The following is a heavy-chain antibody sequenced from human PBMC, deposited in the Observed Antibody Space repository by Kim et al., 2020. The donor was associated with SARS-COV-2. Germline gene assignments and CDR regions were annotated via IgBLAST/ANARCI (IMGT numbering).Heavy chain of an antibody. J-gene: IGHJ5*02. D-gene: IGHD2-15*01. Sequence: SQTLSLTCAISGDSVSSNTATWNWIRQSPSRGFEWLGRTYYRSKWYYDYAISVKSRFTINPDTSKNQFSLQLNSVTPEDTAVYYCARATGGRGSRFDPWGQGTLVTVSS. CDR2: TYYRSKWYY. CDR3: ARATGGRGSRFDP. CDR1: GDSVSSNTAT. V-gene: IGHV6-1*01.